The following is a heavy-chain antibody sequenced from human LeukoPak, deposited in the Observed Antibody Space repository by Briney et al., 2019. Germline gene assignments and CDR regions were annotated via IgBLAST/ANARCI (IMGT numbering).Heavy chain of an antibody. J-gene: IGHJ3*01. Sequence: AGSLRLSCAASGISVSNGYMSWVRQAPRKGLQWVSAIYADGYTRDAASVKGRFSIYRHNSKNTVYLQMDNLRHEDTAVYYCARDRRGEKDFDVWGPGTMVTVSS. V-gene: IGHV3-53*04. CDR1: GISVSNGY. CDR2: IYADGYT. CDR3: ARDRRGEKDFDV.